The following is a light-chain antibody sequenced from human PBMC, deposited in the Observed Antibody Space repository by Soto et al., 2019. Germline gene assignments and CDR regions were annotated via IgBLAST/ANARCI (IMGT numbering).Light chain of an antibody. CDR3: QQYNNWHRAT. J-gene: IGKJ4*01. V-gene: IGKV3-15*01. Sequence: DIVLTQSPSTLSLSPGDRATLSCRASQSISSNLAWYQQKPGQAPRLLMFRTSSRATGFPARFSGSGSGTEFNLTISSLQSEDFGVYYCQQYNNWHRATFGGGTKVDIK. CDR2: RTS. CDR1: QSISSN.